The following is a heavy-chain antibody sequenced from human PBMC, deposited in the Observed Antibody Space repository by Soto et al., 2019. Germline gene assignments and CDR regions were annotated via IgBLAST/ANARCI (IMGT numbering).Heavy chain of an antibody. CDR1: GFTFSNAW. D-gene: IGHD4-17*01. CDR2: IKSKTDGGTT. CDR3: TTGFMTTVTKEPFDP. V-gene: IGHV3-15*01. Sequence: PGGSLRLSCAASGFTFSNAWMSWVRQAPGKGLEWVGRIKSKTDGGTTDYAAPVKGRFTISRDDSKNTLYLQMNSLKTEDTAVYYCTTGFMTTVTKEPFDPWGQGTLVTVSS. J-gene: IGHJ5*02.